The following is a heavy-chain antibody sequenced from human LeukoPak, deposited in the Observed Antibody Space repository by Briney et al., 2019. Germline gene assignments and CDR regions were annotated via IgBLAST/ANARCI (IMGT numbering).Heavy chain of an antibody. V-gene: IGHV3-23*01. CDR2: ISGSGGST. D-gene: IGHD3-3*01. CDR1: GFTFSSYA. J-gene: IGHJ4*02. CDR3: AKDLRGYYDFWSGRGPIDY. Sequence: GGSLRLSCAASGFTFSSYAMSWVRQAPGKGLEWVSAISGSGGSTYYADSVKGRFTISRDNSKNTLYLQMNSLRAEDTAVYYCAKDLRGYYDFWSGRGPIDYWGQGTLVTVSS.